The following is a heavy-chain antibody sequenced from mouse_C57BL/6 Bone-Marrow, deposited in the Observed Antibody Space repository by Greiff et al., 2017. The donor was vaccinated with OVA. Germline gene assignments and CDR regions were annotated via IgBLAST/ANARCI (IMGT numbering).Heavy chain of an antibody. V-gene: IGHV7-1*01. Sequence: EVQVVESGGGLVQSGRSLRLSCATSGFTFSDFYMEWVRQAPGKGLEWIAASRNKANDYTTEYSASVKGRFIVSRDTSQSILYLQMNALRAEDTAIYYCARDAGGMDYWGQGTSVTVSS. CDR3: ARDAGGMDY. J-gene: IGHJ4*01. CDR2: SRNKANDYTT. CDR1: GFTFSDFY.